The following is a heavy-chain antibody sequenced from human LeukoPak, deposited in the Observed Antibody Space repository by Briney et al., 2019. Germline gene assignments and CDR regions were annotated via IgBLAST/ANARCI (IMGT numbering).Heavy chain of an antibody. J-gene: IGHJ4*02. CDR1: GYTFTSYD. CDR2: MNPNSGNT. CDR3: AREYNSLYYFDY. V-gene: IGHV1-8*01. Sequence: ASVKVSCKASGYTFTSYDINWVRQATGQGLEWMGWMNPNSGNTGYAQKFQGRVTMTRNTSISTAYMELSSLRSDDTAVYYCAREYNSLYYFDYWGQGTLVTVSS. D-gene: IGHD1-20*01.